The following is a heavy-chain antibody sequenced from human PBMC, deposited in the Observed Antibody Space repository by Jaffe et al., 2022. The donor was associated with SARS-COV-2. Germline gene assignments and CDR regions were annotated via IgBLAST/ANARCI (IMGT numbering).Heavy chain of an antibody. CDR2: ISSSSSTI. CDR1: GFTFSSYS. CDR3: ARGSSLMVRGVITY. D-gene: IGHD3-10*01. V-gene: IGHV3-48*02. J-gene: IGHJ4*02. Sequence: EVQLVESGGGLVQPGGSLRLSCAASGFTFSSYSMNWVRQAPGKGLEWVSYISSSSSTIYYADSVKGRFTISRDNAKNSLYLQMNSLRDEDTAVYYCARGSSLMVRGVITYWGQGTLVTVSS.